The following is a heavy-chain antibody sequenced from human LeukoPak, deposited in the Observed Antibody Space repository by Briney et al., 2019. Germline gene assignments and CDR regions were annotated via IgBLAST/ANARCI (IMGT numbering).Heavy chain of an antibody. CDR2: IYYSGST. CDR3: ARQGGYCSSTSCFPNYYYFYYYMDV. CDR1: GDSIIRSRYY. D-gene: IGHD2-2*03. J-gene: IGHJ6*03. V-gene: IGHV4-39*01. Sequence: SETLSLTCTVSGDSIIRSRYYWGWIRQPPGKGLEWFGSIYYSGSTYYNSSLKSRVTISVDTSKNQFSLKLSSVTAADTAIYYCARQGGYCSSTSCFPNYYYFYYYMDVWGKGTTVIVSS.